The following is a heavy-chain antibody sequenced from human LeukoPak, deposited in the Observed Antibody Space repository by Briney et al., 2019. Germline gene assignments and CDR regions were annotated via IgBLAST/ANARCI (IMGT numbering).Heavy chain of an antibody. CDR2: ISSSSSSI. V-gene: IGHV3-48*04. CDR1: GITLSSYS. CDR3: ARRGSSNNWYSNGMDV. Sequence: GGSLRLSCAASGITLSSYSMNWVRQAPGKGLEWVSYISSSSSSIYHADSVKGRFTNSRDNAKNSLYLQMNSLRAEDTAVYYCARRGSSNNWYSNGMDVWGQGTTVTVSS. D-gene: IGHD1-1*01. J-gene: IGHJ6*02.